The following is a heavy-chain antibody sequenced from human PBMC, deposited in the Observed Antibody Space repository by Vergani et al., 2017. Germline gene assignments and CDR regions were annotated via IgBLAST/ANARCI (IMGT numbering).Heavy chain of an antibody. D-gene: IGHD3-10*01. CDR2: ISSSSSTI. Sequence: EVQLVESGGGLVQPGGSLRLSCAASGFTFSSYWMNWVRQAPGKGLEWVSYISSSSSTIYYADSVKGRFTISRDNAKNSLYLQMNSLIAEDTAVYYCASNSGGYYGSGDDYWGQGTLVTVSS. V-gene: IGHV3-48*04. CDR1: GFTFSSYW. J-gene: IGHJ4*02. CDR3: ASNSGGYYGSGDDY.